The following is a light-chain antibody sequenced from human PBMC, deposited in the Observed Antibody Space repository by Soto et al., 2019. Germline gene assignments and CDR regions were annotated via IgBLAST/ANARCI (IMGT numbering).Light chain of an antibody. Sequence: DIQMTQSPSTLSASVGDRVTITCRASQSISSWVAWYQQKPGKAPKLLIYDASSLESGVPSRFSGSGSGTELTLTISSLQPDDFATYYCQQYNSYCWTFGQGTKVDIK. CDR1: QSISSW. CDR2: DAS. V-gene: IGKV1-5*01. CDR3: QQYNSYCWT. J-gene: IGKJ1*01.